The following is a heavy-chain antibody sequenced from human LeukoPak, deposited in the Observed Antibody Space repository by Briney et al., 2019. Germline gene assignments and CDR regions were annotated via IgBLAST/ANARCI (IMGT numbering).Heavy chain of an antibody. CDR2: IYYSGST. CDR1: GGSISSYY. D-gene: IGHD1-26*01. CDR3: ARYKTRELPQEGTFDY. V-gene: IGHV4-59*08. Sequence: SETLSLTCTVSGGSISSYYWSWIRQPPGKGLEWIGYIYYSGSTNYNPSLKSRVTISVDTPKNQFSLKLSSVTAADTAVYYCARYKTRELPQEGTFDYWGQGTLVTVSS. J-gene: IGHJ4*02.